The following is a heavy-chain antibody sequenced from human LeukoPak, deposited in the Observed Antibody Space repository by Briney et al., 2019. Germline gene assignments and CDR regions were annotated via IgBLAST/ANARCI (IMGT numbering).Heavy chain of an antibody. D-gene: IGHD5/OR15-5a*01. J-gene: IGHJ4*02. CDR1: GFTVSDND. V-gene: IGHV3-66*01. Sequence: PGGSLRLSCAASGFTVSDNDMSWVRQAPGKGLEWVSVLYSGGITYYADSVKGRFTVSRDNSKNTMFLQMNSLTIEDTAVYYCASKYGTSVFLDYWGQGTLVTVSS. CDR3: ASKYGTSVFLDY. CDR2: LYSGGIT.